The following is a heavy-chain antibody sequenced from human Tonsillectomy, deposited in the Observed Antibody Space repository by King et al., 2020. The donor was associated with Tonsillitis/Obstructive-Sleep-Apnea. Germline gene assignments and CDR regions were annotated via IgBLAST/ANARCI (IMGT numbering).Heavy chain of an antibody. CDR3: ARAQSGDLYDY. CDR1: GGSISSYY. D-gene: IGHD2-21*02. Sequence: VQLQESGPGLVKPSETLSLTCTVSGGSISSYYWSWIRQPPGKGLEWIGYIYYSGSTNYIPSLKSRVTISVDTSKNQFSLKLSSVTAADTAVYYCARAQSGDLYDYWGQGTLVTVSS. CDR2: IYYSGST. J-gene: IGHJ4*02. V-gene: IGHV4-59*01.